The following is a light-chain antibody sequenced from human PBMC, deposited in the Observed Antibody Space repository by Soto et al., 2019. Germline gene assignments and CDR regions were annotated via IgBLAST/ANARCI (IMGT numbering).Light chain of an antibody. CDR3: QQRSHWPPIT. CDR2: GTS. V-gene: IGKV3-11*01. CDR1: QSVSSKY. J-gene: IGKJ5*01. Sequence: EIVLTQSPGTLSLSPGERATLSCRASQSVSSKYLAWYQQKPGQAPRLLIYGTSNRATGVPARFSGSGSGTDFTLTISSLEPDDSAVYYCQQRSHWPPITFGQGTRLEI.